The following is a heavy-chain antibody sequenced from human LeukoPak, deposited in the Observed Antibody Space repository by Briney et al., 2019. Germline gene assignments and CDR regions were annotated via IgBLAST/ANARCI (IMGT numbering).Heavy chain of an antibody. CDR3: ARMMYYYDSSDYPYFDY. Sequence: ASVKVSCKASGGTFSSYAISWVRQAPGQGLEWMGGIIPIFGTANYAQKFQGRVTITADKSTSAAYMELSSLRSEDTAVYYCARMMYYYDSSDYPYFDYWGQGTLVTVSS. CDR1: GGTFSSYA. D-gene: IGHD3-22*01. J-gene: IGHJ4*02. CDR2: IIPIFGTA. V-gene: IGHV1-69*06.